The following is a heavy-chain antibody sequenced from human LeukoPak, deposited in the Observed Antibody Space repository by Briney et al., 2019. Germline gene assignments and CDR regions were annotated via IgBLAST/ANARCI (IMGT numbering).Heavy chain of an antibody. CDR2: VSASGGTT. D-gene: IGHD6-13*01. CDR3: GRDPSRSRRAGVDY. Sequence: TGGSLRLSCAASGFTFSSYGMSWVRQAPGKGLQWVSSVSASGGTTYYADSVKGRFTISRDNSRNTLYLQMGSLRAEDTAVYYCGRDPSRSRRAGVDYWGQGTLVTVSS. CDR1: GFTFSSYG. J-gene: IGHJ4*02. V-gene: IGHV3-23*01.